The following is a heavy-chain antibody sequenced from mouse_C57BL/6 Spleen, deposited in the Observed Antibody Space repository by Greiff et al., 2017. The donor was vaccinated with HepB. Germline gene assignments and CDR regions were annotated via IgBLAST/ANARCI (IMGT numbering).Heavy chain of an antibody. J-gene: IGHJ4*01. V-gene: IGHV1-4*01. Sequence: QVQLQQSGAELARPGASVKMSCKASGYTFTSYTMHWVKQRPGQGLEWIGYINPSSGYTKYNQKFKDKATLTADKSSSTAYMQLSSLTSEDSAVYYCARIYYDYDDAMDYWGQGTSVTVSA. CDR2: INPSSGYT. D-gene: IGHD2-4*01. CDR1: GYTFTSYT. CDR3: ARIYYDYDDAMDY.